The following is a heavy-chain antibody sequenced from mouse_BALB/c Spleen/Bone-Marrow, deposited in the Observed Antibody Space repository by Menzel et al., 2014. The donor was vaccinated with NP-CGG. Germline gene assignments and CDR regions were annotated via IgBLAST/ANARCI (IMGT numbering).Heavy chain of an antibody. CDR2: ISTFYGDA. J-gene: IGHJ4*01. CDR3: ARSGKVRKAMDY. CDR1: GYTFTDYA. D-gene: IGHD2-14*01. Sequence: QVQLQQSGAELVRPGVSVKISCKGSGYTFTDYAMHWVTQSHAKSLEWIGVISTFYGDASYNQKFKGKATMTVDKSSSTAYMEHGRLTSEHSPRYYCARSGKVRKAMDYWGQGSSVTVSS. V-gene: IGHV1S137*01.